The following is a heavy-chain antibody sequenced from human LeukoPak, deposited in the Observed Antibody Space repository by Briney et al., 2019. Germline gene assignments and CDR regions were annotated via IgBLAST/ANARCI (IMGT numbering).Heavy chain of an antibody. J-gene: IGHJ6*02. Sequence: GGSLRLSCAASGFTFSSYSMNWVRQAPGKGLVWVSSISSSSSYIYYADSVKGRFTIYRDNAKNSLYLQMNSLRAEDTAVYYCAKNYYYSYGMDVWGQGTTVTVSS. CDR2: ISSSSSYI. V-gene: IGHV3-21*01. CDR3: AKNYYYSYGMDV. CDR1: GFTFSSYS.